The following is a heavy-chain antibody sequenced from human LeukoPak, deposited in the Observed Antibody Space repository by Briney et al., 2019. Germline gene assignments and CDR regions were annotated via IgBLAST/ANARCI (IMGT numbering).Heavy chain of an antibody. CDR3: AKSYYDSSGKFYFDY. CDR1: GFTFSSYA. V-gene: IGHV3-23*01. J-gene: IGHJ4*02. D-gene: IGHD3-22*01. Sequence: GGSLRLSCAASGFTFSSYAMSWVRQAPGKGLEWVSAISGSGGSTYYADSVKGRFTISRDNSKNTLYLQMNSLRAEDTAVYYCAKSYYDSSGKFYFDYWGQGTLVTVSS. CDR2: ISGSGGST.